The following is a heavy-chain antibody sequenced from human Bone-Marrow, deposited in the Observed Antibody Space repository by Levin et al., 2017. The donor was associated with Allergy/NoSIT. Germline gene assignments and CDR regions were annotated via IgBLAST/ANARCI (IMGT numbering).Heavy chain of an antibody. D-gene: IGHD2-2*01. CDR2: ISGYNADT. V-gene: IGHV1-18*01. CDR3: TRYCSNYSCYLSH. J-gene: IGHJ4*02. CDR1: GYDFSIYG. Sequence: AASVKVSCKASGYDFSIYGVNWVRQAPGQGLEWMGWISGYNADTRYPQKFRGRVIMTIDTSTSTAYMELRSLRSDDTAMYYCTRYCSNYSCYLSHWGQGTLVTVSS.